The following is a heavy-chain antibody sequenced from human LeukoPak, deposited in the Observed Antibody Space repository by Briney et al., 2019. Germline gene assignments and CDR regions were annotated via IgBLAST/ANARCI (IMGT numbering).Heavy chain of an antibody. D-gene: IGHD5-24*01. Sequence: GGSPRLSCAASGFTFSSYSMNWVRQAPGKGLEWVSSISSSSSYIYYADSVKGRFTISRDNAKNSLYLQMNSLRAEDTAVYYCARAGDGYSPFDYWGQGTLVTVSS. CDR2: ISSSSSYI. J-gene: IGHJ4*02. CDR1: GFTFSSYS. CDR3: ARAGDGYSPFDY. V-gene: IGHV3-21*01.